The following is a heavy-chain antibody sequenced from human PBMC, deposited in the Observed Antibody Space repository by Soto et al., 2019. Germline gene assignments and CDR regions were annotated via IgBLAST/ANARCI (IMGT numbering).Heavy chain of an antibody. D-gene: IGHD2-2*01. CDR1: GGTFGSYA. Sequence: QVQLVQSGAEVKKPGSSVKVSCKASGGTFGSYAISWVRQAPGQGLEWMGGIIPIPGTANYAQKFQGRVTIAADESTSTAYMELNSPRSEDTAVYYCARSQGSSTSLEIYYYYYYGMDGWGQGTTVTVSS. CDR3: ARSQGSSTSLEIYYYYYYGMDG. V-gene: IGHV1-69*01. J-gene: IGHJ6*02. CDR2: IIPIPGTA.